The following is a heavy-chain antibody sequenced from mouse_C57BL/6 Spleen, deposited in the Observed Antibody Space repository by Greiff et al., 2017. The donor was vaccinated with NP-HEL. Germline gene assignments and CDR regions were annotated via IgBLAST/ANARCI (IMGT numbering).Heavy chain of an antibody. J-gene: IGHJ3*01. CDR1: GYTFTDYE. CDR2: IDPETGGT. V-gene: IGHV1-15*01. CDR3: TPRFAY. Sequence: QVQLQQSGAELVRPGASVTLSCKASGYTFTDYEMHWVKQTPVHGLEWIGAIDPETGGTAYNQKFKGKAILTADKSSSTAYMELRSLTSEDSAVHYCTPRFAYWGQGTLVTVSA.